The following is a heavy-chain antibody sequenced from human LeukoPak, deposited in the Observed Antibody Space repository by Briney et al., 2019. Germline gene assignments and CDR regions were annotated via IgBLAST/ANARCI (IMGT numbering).Heavy chain of an antibody. CDR3: ARQGSSSWRPGYWFDP. J-gene: IGHJ5*02. CDR1: GGSISSYY. D-gene: IGHD6-13*01. Sequence: SETLSLTCTVSGGSISSYYWSWIRQPPGKGLEWIGYIYYSGSTYYNPSLKSRVTISVDTSKNQFSLKLSSVTAADTAVYYCARQGSSSWRPGYWFDPWGQGTLVTVSS. V-gene: IGHV4-59*04. CDR2: IYYSGST.